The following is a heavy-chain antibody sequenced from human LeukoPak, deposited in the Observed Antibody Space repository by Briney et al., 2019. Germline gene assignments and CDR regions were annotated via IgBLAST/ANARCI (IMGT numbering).Heavy chain of an antibody. CDR2: ISAYNGNT. J-gene: IGHJ4*02. V-gene: IGHV1-18*01. Sequence: ASVKVSCKASRYTFTSYGISWVRQAPGQGLEGMGWISAYNGNTNYAQKLKGRVTKTTDTSTSTASMELRSLRSDDTAVYYCARVKWAIAAAGTCYFDSWGQGTLVTVSS. D-gene: IGHD6-13*01. CDR1: RYTFTSYG. CDR3: ARVKWAIAAAGTCYFDS.